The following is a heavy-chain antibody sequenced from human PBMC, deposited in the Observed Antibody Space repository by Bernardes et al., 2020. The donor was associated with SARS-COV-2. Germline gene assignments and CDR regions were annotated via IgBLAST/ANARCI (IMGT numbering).Heavy chain of an antibody. CDR1: GFSVTAYW. CDR2: INEDGRII. D-gene: IGHD2-15*01. J-gene: IGHJ4*02. Sequence: GGSLRLSCAASGFSVTAYWMHWVRQVPGEGLVWVARINEDGRIINYAESVRGRFTIYRDIADNKLYLQMNNLRADDTALYYCARDFGGNFDYWGQGTLVTVSS. CDR3: ARDFGGNFDY. V-gene: IGHV3-74*01.